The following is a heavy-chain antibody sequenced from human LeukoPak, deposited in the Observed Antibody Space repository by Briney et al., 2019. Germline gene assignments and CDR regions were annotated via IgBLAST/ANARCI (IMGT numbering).Heavy chain of an antibody. CDR3: ARLFARSRLDY. J-gene: IGHJ4*02. CDR1: GGSFSGYY. CDR2: IDHSGST. Sequence: SETLSLTCAVYGGSFSGYYWSWIRQPPGKGLEWIGEIDHSGSTNYNPSLKSRVTISVDTSKNQFSLKLSSVTAADTAVYYCARLFARSRLDYWGQGTPVTVSS. V-gene: IGHV4-34*01. D-gene: IGHD3-10*02.